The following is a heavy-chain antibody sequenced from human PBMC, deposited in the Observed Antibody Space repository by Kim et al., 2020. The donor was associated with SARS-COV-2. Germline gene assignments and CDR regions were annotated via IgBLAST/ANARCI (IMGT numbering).Heavy chain of an antibody. CDR3: ARTTVTTLYYYYGMDV. Sequence: VKGRFTISRDNAKNSLYLQMNSLRAEDTAVYYCARTTVTTLYYYYGMDVWGQGATVTVSS. D-gene: IGHD4-17*01. V-gene: IGHV3-11*06. J-gene: IGHJ6*02.